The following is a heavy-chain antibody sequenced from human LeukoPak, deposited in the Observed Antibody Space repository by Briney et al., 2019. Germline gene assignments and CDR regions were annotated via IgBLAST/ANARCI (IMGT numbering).Heavy chain of an antibody. CDR2: VNPNSGNT. CDR1: GYTFLSYE. CDR3: ARGQSWSMGEIHFDY. Sequence: ASVKVSCKASGYTFLSYEIHWVRQATGQGLEWMGWVNPNSGNTNYAQRFQGRVTMTRDTTTSTAYMELTSLRSEDTAVYYCARGQSWSMGEIHFDYWGQGTLATVSS. V-gene: IGHV1-8*01. D-gene: IGHD1-26*01. J-gene: IGHJ4*02.